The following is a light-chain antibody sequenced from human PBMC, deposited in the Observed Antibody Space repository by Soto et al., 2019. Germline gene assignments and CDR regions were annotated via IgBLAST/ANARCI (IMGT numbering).Light chain of an antibody. CDR3: MQGTHWPLT. CDR2: KVS. V-gene: IGKV2-30*02. J-gene: IGKJ4*01. CDR1: QSLVHSDGKTY. Sequence: DVVMTQSPLSLPVTLGQPASISCRSSQSLVHSDGKTYLNWFQQRPGQSPRRLIYKVSNRDSGVPDRFSGSGSGTDFTLKISRVGAEDVGVYYCMQGTHWPLTVGGGTKVDSK.